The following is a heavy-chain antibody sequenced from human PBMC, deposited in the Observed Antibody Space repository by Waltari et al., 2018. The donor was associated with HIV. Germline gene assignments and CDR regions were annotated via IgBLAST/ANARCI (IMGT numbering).Heavy chain of an antibody. D-gene: IGHD1-26*01. CDR2: IDHSGGT. V-gene: IGHV4-38-2*01. CDR3: ARVYGYSGSYPGAPDDY. J-gene: IGHJ4*02. Sequence: QVQLQESGPGLVKPSETLSLTCAVSGYSLSSGYYWGWIRQPPGKGLEWIGSIDHSGGTYYNPALKSRVTISVDTSKNQFSLKLSSVTAADTAVYYCARVYGYSGSYPGAPDDYWGQGTLVTVSS. CDR1: GYSLSSGYY.